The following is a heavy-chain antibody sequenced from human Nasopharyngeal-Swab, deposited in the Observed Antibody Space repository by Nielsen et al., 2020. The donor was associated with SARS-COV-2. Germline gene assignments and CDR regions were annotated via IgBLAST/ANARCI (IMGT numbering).Heavy chain of an antibody. CDR3: ARDQDGVTPNDF. CDR2: ISGDGRRT. CDR1: GFTLSDYW. D-gene: IGHD3-3*01. Sequence: GESLKISCSAAGFTLSDYWMHWVRQAPGKGLVWVSGISGDGRRTAYADSVKGRFTMSSDKAKNTIYLQMNSLSTDDTAVYYCARDQDGVTPNDFWGQGTLVTVSS. J-gene: IGHJ4*02. V-gene: IGHV3-74*01.